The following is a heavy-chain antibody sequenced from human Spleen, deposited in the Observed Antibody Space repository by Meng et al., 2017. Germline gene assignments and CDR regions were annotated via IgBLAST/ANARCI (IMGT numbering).Heavy chain of an antibody. CDR2: IIPMYGTA. CDR3: ARDPGGYFDY. CDR1: GGTFSTYG. V-gene: IGHV1-69*13. J-gene: IGHJ4*02. D-gene: IGHD1-1*01. Sequence: SVKVSCKASGGTFSTYGISWVRQAPGQGLEWMGEIIPMYGTAIYADNFQDRITLMADESTSTVHMELSSLRSEDTAVYYCARDPGGYFDYWGQGTLVTVSS.